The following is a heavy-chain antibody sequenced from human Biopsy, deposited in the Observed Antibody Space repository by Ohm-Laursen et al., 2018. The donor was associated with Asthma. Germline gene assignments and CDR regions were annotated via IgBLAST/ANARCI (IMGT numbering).Heavy chain of an antibody. V-gene: IGHV4-30-4*01. D-gene: IGHD3-16*01. J-gene: IGHJ4*02. CDR3: ARRGGVRRYFDY. CDR2: IYYIGST. Sequence: PSETLSLTCAVSGGSISSGAYYWSWVRQSPGKGLEWIGYIYYIGSTYYNPSLKSRVAISLDTSKNQFSLKLSSVTAADTAVYFCARRGGVRRYFDYWGQGTLVTVSS. CDR1: GGSISSGAYY.